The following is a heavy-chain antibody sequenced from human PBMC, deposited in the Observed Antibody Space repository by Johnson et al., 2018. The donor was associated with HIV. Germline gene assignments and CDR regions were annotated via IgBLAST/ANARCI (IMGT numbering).Heavy chain of an antibody. CDR1: GFTFNNYW. CDR2: IHQDGSEK. J-gene: IGHJ3*02. Sequence: VQLVESGGGLVQPGGSLTLSCAASGFTFNNYWMSWVRQAPGKGLEWVANIHQDGSEKVYVDSVKGRFTVSRDNAKNSLYLQMNSLRAEDTAVYYCAREGGIAAAGTDAFDIWGQGTMVTVSS. V-gene: IGHV3-7*01. CDR3: AREGGIAAAGTDAFDI. D-gene: IGHD6-13*01.